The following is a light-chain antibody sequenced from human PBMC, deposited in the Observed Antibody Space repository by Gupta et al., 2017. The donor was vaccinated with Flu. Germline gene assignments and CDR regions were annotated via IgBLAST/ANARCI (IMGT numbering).Light chain of an antibody. CDR1: SSNIGSNT. V-gene: IGLV1-44*01. Sequence: QSVLTQPPSASGTPGQTVTISCSGSSSNIGSNTVNWYQQLPGTAPKLLIYSNNQRPSGVPDRFSGSNSGTSASLAISGLQSEDEADYYCAAWDDSLNGVVFGGGTKLTVL. CDR2: SNN. CDR3: AAWDDSLNGVV. J-gene: IGLJ2*01.